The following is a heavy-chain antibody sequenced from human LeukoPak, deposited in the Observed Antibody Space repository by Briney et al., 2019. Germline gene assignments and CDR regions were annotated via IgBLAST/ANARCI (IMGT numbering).Heavy chain of an antibody. CDR2: MNPNSGNT. CDR3: ARDGAAALAAMDV. Sequence: GASVKVSCKASGYTFTGYYIHWVRLAPGQGLEWMGWMNPNSGNTGYAQKFQGRVTMTRNTSISTAYMELSSLRSEDTAVYYCARDGAAALAAMDVWGQGTTVTVSS. CDR1: GYTFTGYY. D-gene: IGHD6-13*01. V-gene: IGHV1-8*02. J-gene: IGHJ6*02.